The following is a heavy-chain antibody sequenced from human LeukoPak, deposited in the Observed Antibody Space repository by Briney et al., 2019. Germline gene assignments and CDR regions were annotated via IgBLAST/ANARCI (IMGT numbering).Heavy chain of an antibody. CDR3: AGVPIITALPFDP. CDR2: IYYSGST. V-gene: IGHV4-59*12. CDR1: GGSISSYY. J-gene: IGHJ5*02. D-gene: IGHD3-22*01. Sequence: SETLSLTCTVSGGSISSYYWSWIRQPPGKGLEWIGYIYYSGSTNYNPSLKSRVTISVDRSKNQFSLKLSSVTAADTAVYYCAGVPIITALPFDPWGQGTLVTVSS.